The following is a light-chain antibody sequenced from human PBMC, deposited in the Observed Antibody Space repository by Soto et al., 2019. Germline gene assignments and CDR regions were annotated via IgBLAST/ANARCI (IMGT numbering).Light chain of an antibody. V-gene: IGKV3-20*01. Sequence: EIVLTQSPGTLSLSPGERATLSCRASQSVSSNYLAWYQQKPGQAPRLLIYLASSRATGIPDRFSGSGSGTDFTLTISRLEHEDFVVYYCKQYVTSPRTFGQGTKVEI. J-gene: IGKJ1*01. CDR1: QSVSSNY. CDR3: KQYVTSPRT. CDR2: LAS.